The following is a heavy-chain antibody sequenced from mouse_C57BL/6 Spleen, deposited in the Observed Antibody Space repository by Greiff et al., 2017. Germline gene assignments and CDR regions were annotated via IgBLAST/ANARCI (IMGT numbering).Heavy chain of an antibody. J-gene: IGHJ4*01. CDR1: GYTFTDYN. V-gene: IGHV1-18*01. Sequence: EVQGVESGPELVKPGASVKIPCKASGYTFTDYNMDWVKQSHGKSLEWIGDINPNNGGTIYNQKFKGKATLTVDKSSSTAYMELRSLTSEDTAVYYGARSHYYGSSYVESAMDYWGQGTSVTVSS. CDR2: INPNNGGT. D-gene: IGHD1-1*01. CDR3: ARSHYYGSSYVESAMDY.